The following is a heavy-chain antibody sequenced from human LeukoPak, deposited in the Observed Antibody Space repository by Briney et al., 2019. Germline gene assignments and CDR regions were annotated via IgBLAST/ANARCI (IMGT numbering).Heavy chain of an antibody. Sequence: ASVKVSCKASGYTFTVYYIHWARQAPGQGLEWMGWINPNSGGTNYAQKFQGWVTMTRDTSISTAYMELSRLGSDDTAVYYCARGTWELPTALFDYWGQGTLVTVSS. J-gene: IGHJ4*02. CDR3: ARGTWELPTALFDY. D-gene: IGHD1-26*01. CDR1: GYTFTVYY. V-gene: IGHV1-2*04. CDR2: INPNSGGT.